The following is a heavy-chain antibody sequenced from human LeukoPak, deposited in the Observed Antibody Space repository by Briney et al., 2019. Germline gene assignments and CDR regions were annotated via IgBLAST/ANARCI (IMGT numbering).Heavy chain of an antibody. D-gene: IGHD3-10*01. V-gene: IGHV1-2*06. Sequence: ASVKVSCKASGYTFTGYYMHWVRQAPGQGLEWMGRINPNSGGTNYAQKFQGRVTMTRDTSISTAYMELSRLRSDDTAVYYCARDLRGYYYYMDVWGKGTRSPSP. J-gene: IGHJ6*03. CDR2: INPNSGGT. CDR1: GYTFTGYY. CDR3: ARDLRGYYYYMDV.